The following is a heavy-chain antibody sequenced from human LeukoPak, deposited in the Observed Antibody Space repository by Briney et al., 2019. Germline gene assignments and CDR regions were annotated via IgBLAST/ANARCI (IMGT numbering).Heavy chain of an antibody. CDR3: VRERSGGTFDI. V-gene: IGHV1-46*01. CDR1: GYSFTTYY. CDR2: INPRVGNT. Sequence: ASVKVSCKASGYSFTTYYIHWMRQAPGQGLEWVGMINPRVGNTNYAQKFQGRVTMTRDTSTTTVYMELSSLKSEDTAVYHCVRERSGGTFDIWGQGTMVTVSS. D-gene: IGHD3-16*01. J-gene: IGHJ3*02.